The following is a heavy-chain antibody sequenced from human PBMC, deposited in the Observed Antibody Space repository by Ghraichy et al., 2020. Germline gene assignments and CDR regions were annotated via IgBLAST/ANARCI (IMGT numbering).Heavy chain of an antibody. Sequence: SETLTLTCTVSGGSVSSGSYYWSWIRQPPGKGLEWIGYIYYSGSTNYNTSLKSRVTISVDTSKNQFSLKLSSVTAADTAVYYCARAVPYYYGMDVWGQGTTVTVSS. J-gene: IGHJ6*02. CDR3: ARAVPYYYGMDV. V-gene: IGHV4-61*01. CDR1: GGSVSSGSYY. CDR2: IYYSGST.